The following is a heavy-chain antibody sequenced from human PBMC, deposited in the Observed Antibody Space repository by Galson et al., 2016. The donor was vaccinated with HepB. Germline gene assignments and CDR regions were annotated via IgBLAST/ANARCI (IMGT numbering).Heavy chain of an antibody. J-gene: IGHJ4*02. Sequence: PALVKPTQTLTLTCTFSGFSPSTSLVGVGWIRQPPGEALEWLALIYSNDEKRYSQSLKRRLTITKDPSKNQVVLTVTNLDPVDTATYYCAPFDYGGQTFDYWGQGTLVTGSS. D-gene: IGHD4-23*01. CDR2: IYSNDEK. CDR1: GFSPSTSLVG. V-gene: IGHV2-5*01. CDR3: APFDYGGQTFDY.